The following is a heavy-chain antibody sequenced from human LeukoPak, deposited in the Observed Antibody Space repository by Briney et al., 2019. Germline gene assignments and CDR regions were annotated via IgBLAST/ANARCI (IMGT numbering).Heavy chain of an antibody. CDR1: GGTFSSYA. J-gene: IGHJ4*02. V-gene: IGHV1-69*13. Sequence: SVKVSCKAPGGTFSSYAISWVRQAPGQGLEWMGGIIPIFGTANYAQKFQGRVTITADESTSTAYMELSSLRSEDTAVYYCARDAGDTAMVPSAWGQGTLVTVSS. D-gene: IGHD5-18*01. CDR2: IIPIFGTA. CDR3: ARDAGDTAMVPSA.